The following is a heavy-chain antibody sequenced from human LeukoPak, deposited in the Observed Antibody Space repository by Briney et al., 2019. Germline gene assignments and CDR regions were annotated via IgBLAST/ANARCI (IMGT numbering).Heavy chain of an antibody. J-gene: IGHJ4*02. CDR1: GFTFDDYA. CDR3: AKALYLYGYFDY. V-gene: IGHV3-9*01. Sequence: GRSLRLSCAASGFTFDDYAMHWVRQAPGKGLEWVSGISWNSGSIGYADSVKGRFTISRDNAKNSLYLQMNSLRAEDTAVYYCAKALYLYGYFDYWGQGTLVTVSS. D-gene: IGHD2-2*02. CDR2: ISWNSGSI.